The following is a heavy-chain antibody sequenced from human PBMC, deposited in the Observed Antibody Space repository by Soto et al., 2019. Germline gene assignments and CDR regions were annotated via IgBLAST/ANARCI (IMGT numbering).Heavy chain of an antibody. D-gene: IGHD5-18*01. Sequence: QVQLVQSGAEVKKPGSSVKVSCKPSGGTFSTYSIVWVRQAPGEGLEWMGGIIPIFGTANYAQKFQDRVTITADKSTTTAFMELSRLKSEDTAMYYCASSSVNNYGVGTNYYFDYWGQGTLVTVSS. J-gene: IGHJ4*02. V-gene: IGHV1-69*06. CDR3: ASSSVNNYGVGTNYYFDY. CDR2: IIPIFGTA. CDR1: GGTFSTYS.